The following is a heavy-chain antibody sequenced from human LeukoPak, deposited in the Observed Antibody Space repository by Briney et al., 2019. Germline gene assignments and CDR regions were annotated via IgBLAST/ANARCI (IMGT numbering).Heavy chain of an antibody. CDR2: INPSGGST. CDR1: GYTFTSYY. Sequence: GASVKVSCKASGYTFTSYYMHWVRQAPGQGLEWMGIINPSGGSTSYAQKFQGRVTMTTDTSTSTAYMDLRSLRSDDTAVYYCARDGHVSGYSYGENGWFGPWGQGTLVTVSS. V-gene: IGHV1-46*01. CDR3: ARDGHVSGYSYGENGWFGP. D-gene: IGHD5-18*01. J-gene: IGHJ5*02.